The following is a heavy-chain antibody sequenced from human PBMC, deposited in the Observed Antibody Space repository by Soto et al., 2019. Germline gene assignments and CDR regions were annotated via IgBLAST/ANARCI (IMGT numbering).Heavy chain of an antibody. CDR2: INPRSGDT. CDR3: GRDGVGATPLGWCDP. D-gene: IGHD1-26*01. V-gene: IGHV1-2*06. Sequence: QVQLVQSGAEVKKPGASVKVSCKASGYTFIGYYIHWVRQAPGQGLEWMGRINPRSGDTTYAQKFQGRPTMTRDTSISTAYMELSSLRSDDTAVYYCGRDGVGATPLGWCDPWGQGSLVTFSS. CDR1: GYTFIGYY. J-gene: IGHJ5*02.